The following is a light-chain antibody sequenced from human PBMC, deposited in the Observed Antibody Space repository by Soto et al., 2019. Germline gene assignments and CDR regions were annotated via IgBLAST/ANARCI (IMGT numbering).Light chain of an antibody. CDR3: QHYNIYSEA. J-gene: IGKJ1*01. CDR1: QSIRSW. Sequence: EIQMTQNPSTLSASVGDRVTITCQASQSIRSWLAWYQQKPGKAPKLLIYKASTLKSGVPSRFSGSGSGTEFTLTISSLQPDDFATYYCQHYNIYSEAFGQGTNVDIK. V-gene: IGKV1-5*03. CDR2: KAS.